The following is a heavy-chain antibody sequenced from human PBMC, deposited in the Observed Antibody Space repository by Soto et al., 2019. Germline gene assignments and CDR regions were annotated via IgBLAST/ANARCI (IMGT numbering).Heavy chain of an antibody. Sequence: VGSLRLSCTASGFALQNYAMAWVRQAPGKGLEWVSSISSSSSYIYYADSVKGRFTISRDNAKNSLYLQMNSLRAEDTAVYYCASLGVYYDSSGLYGMDVWGQGTTVTVPS. CDR1: GFALQNYA. CDR3: ASLGVYYDSSGLYGMDV. D-gene: IGHD3-22*01. V-gene: IGHV3-21*01. J-gene: IGHJ6*02. CDR2: ISSSSSYI.